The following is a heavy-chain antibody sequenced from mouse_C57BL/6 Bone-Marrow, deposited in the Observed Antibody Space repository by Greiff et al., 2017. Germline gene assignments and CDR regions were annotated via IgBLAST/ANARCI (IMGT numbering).Heavy chain of an antibody. Sequence: EVQLVESGGGLVQPGGSLKLSCAASGFTFSDYYMYWVRQTPEKRLEWVAYISNGGGSTYYPDTVKGRFTISRDNAKNTLYMQMSLLKSEDTAMYYCASPSSGYEAMDYWGQGTSVTVSS. J-gene: IGHJ4*01. V-gene: IGHV5-12*01. CDR3: ASPSSGYEAMDY. D-gene: IGHD3-2*02. CDR1: GFTFSDYY. CDR2: ISNGGGST.